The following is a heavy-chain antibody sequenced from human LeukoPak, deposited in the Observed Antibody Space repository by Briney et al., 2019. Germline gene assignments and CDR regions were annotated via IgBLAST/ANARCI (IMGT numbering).Heavy chain of an antibody. J-gene: IGHJ6*03. D-gene: IGHD3-10*01. Sequence: PGGSLRLSCAASGFTFDDYAMHWVRQAPGKGLEWVSLISGDGGSTYCADSVEGRFTISRDDSKNSLYLQMNSLRTEDTALYYCAKSGSVAADYYYYYYMDVWGKGTTVTVSS. CDR3: AKSGSVAADYYYYYYMDV. CDR1: GFTFDDYA. CDR2: ISGDGGST. V-gene: IGHV3-43*02.